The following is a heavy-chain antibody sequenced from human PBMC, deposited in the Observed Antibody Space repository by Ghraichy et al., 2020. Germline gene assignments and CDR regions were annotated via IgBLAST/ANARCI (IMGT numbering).Heavy chain of an antibody. V-gene: IGHV3-74*01. J-gene: IGHJ4*02. CDR3: ARDSGSGSYSGY. CDR1: GFTFSTYW. D-gene: IGHD1-26*01. CDR2: VNPDGRNT. Sequence: GESLNISCAASGFTFSTYWMHWVRQAPGKGLVWVSRVNPDGRNTHYADSVKGRFTISRDNAGNTLYLQMNSLRAEDTAIYYCARDSGSGSYSGYWGQGTLVTVSS.